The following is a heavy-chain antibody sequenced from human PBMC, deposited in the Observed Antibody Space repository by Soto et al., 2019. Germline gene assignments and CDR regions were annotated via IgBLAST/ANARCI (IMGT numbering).Heavy chain of an antibody. D-gene: IGHD2-15*01. CDR2: ISGSGGST. J-gene: IGHJ5*02. CDR1: GFTFSSYA. Sequence: PGGSLRLSCAASGFTFSSYAMSWVRQAPGKGLEWVSAISGSGGSTYYADSVKGRFTISRDNSKNTLYLQMNSLRAEDTAVYYCATDRIGYPYXFDPWGQAPLVTVSS. CDR3: ATDRIGYPYXFDP. V-gene: IGHV3-23*01.